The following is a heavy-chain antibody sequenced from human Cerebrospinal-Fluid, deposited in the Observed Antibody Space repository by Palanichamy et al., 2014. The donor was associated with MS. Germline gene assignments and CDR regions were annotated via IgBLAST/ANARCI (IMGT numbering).Heavy chain of an antibody. V-gene: IGHV1-2*04. Sequence: QVHLVQSGAEAKKPGASVKVSCRASGYTFSGYYMHWVRQAPGQGLEWMGWINPNSGGTNYAQNFQGWVTMTRDTSSATAYLELRRLKSDDTALYYCAKGASDSNYAGGMDVWGQGTTVTVSS. J-gene: IGHJ6*02. CDR3: AKGASDSNYAGGMDV. CDR2: INPNSGGT. CDR1: GYTFSGYY. D-gene: IGHD4-11*01.